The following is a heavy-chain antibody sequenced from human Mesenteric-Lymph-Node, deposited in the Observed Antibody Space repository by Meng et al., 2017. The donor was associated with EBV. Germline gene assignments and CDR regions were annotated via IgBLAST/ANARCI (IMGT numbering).Heavy chain of an antibody. CDR3: ARFQLLSFGEQT. D-gene: IGHD3-10*01. CDR2: RYHSGYT. Sequence: QVHLEGAGPGLVKPSGTLSLTCTVSGGSVSSDNYYWSWMRQPPGRRLEWIGSRYHSGYTDYNPSLKSRVTISLDTSKNHLSLKLASVTAADTAVYYCARFQLLSFGEQTWSQGSLVTVSS. CDR1: GGSVSSDNYY. J-gene: IGHJ5*02. V-gene: IGHV4-61*03.